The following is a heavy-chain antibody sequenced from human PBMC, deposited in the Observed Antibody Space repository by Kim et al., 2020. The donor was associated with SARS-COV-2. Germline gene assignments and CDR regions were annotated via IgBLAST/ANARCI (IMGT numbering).Heavy chain of an antibody. Sequence: SETLSLTCTVSGGSISSSSYYWGWIRQPPGKGLEWIGSIYYSGSTYYNPSLKSRVTISVDTSKNQFSLKLSSVTAADTAVYYCASPQYSSSSYFDYWGQGTLVTVSS. CDR1: GGSISSSSYY. J-gene: IGHJ4*02. V-gene: IGHV4-39*01. D-gene: IGHD6-6*01. CDR2: IYYSGST. CDR3: ASPQYSSSSYFDY.